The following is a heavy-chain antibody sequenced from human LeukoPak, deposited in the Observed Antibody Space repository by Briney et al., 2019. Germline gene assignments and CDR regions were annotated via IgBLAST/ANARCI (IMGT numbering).Heavy chain of an antibody. J-gene: IGHJ4*02. Sequence: PGGSLRLSCAASGFTFSSYNMHWVRQAPGKGLEWVALISYDGSNQLYADSVRGRFTISRDNSKNTLQLQLNSLRVEDTAVYYCARIDILTGYAAVGDCWGQGALVTVSS. D-gene: IGHD3-9*01. CDR2: ISYDGSNQ. CDR1: GFTFSSYN. CDR3: ARIDILTGYAAVGDC. V-gene: IGHV3-30-3*01.